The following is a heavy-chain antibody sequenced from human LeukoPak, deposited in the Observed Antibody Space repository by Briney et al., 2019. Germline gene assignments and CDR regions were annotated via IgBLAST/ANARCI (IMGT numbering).Heavy chain of an antibody. CDR2: MIPIFGTA. D-gene: IGHD2-2*01. CDR3: ARVTFRDIVVVPAAVGGYYYYYMDV. V-gene: IGHV1-69*05. Sequence: SVKVSCKASGGTFSSYAISWVRQAPGQGLEWMGGMIPIFGTANYAQKFQGRVTITTDESTSTAYMELSSLRSEDTAVYYCARVTFRDIVVVPAAVGGYYYYYMDVWGKGTTVTVSS. J-gene: IGHJ6*03. CDR1: GGTFSSYA.